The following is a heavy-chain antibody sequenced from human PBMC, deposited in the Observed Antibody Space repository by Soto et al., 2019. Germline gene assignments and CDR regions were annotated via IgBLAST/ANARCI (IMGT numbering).Heavy chain of an antibody. CDR1: GYTFTSYG. V-gene: IGHV1-18*01. Sequence: GASVKVSCKASGYTFTSYGISWVRQAPGQGLEWMGWISAYNGNTNYAQKLQGRVTMTTDTSTSTAYMELRSLRSDDTAVYYCARDRALVTATPSLRYWGQGTQVTVSS. CDR3: ARDRALVTATPSLRY. CDR2: ISAYNGNT. D-gene: IGHD2-21*02. J-gene: IGHJ4*02.